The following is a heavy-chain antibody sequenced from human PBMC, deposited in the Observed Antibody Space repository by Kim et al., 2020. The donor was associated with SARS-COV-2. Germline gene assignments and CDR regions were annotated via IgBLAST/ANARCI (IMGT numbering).Heavy chain of an antibody. Sequence: SETLSLTCIVSGASISSGGYYWSWIRQHPGQGREWIVYIYYSGSITYIPSYNPSLKSRVSILLDTSKNQFALNLTSVTAADTAVYYCAGAPIWFGEFGWFDSWGQGTLVTVSS. CDR2: IYYSGSITYIP. J-gene: IGHJ5*01. D-gene: IGHD3-10*01. CDR1: GASISSGGYY. V-gene: IGHV4-31*03. CDR3: AGAPIWFGEFGWFDS.